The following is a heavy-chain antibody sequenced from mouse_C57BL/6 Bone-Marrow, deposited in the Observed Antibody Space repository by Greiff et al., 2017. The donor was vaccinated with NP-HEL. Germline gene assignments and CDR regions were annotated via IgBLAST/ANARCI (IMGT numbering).Heavy chain of an antibody. Sequence: QVQLQQPGAELVRPGTSVKLSCKASGYTFTSYWMHWVKQRPGQGLEWIGVIDPSDSYTNYNQKFKGKATLTVDTSSSTAYMQLSSLTSEDSAVYYCARVGYDGYYCYWGQGTTLTVSS. D-gene: IGHD2-3*01. CDR1: GYTFTSYW. CDR2: IDPSDSYT. V-gene: IGHV1-59*01. J-gene: IGHJ2*01. CDR3: ARVGYDGYYCY.